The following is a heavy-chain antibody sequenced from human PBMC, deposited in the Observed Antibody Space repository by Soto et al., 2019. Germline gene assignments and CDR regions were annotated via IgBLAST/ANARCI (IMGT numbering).Heavy chain of an antibody. CDR1: GYSFTSYW. CDR2: IYPGDSDT. Sequence: PGESLKISCKGSGYSFTSYWIGWVRQMPGKGLEWMGIIYPGDSDTRYSPSFQGQVTISADKSISTAYLQWSSLKASDTAMYYCARSGDILTGYIEMDVWGQGTTVTVSS. V-gene: IGHV5-51*01. CDR3: ARSGDILTGYIEMDV. J-gene: IGHJ6*02. D-gene: IGHD3-9*01.